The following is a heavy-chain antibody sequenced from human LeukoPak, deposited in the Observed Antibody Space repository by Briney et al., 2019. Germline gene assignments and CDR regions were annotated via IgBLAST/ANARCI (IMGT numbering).Heavy chain of an antibody. J-gene: IGHJ4*02. CDR2: VHYSEPT. CDR3: ARDPGRYFDY. Sequence: SETLSLTCTVSDGSISNYFWSWIRQPPGKGLEWIAYVHYSEPTNYNPSLRSRVTISLDTSKNQFSLKLSSVTAADTAVYYCARDPGRYFDYWGQGTLVTVSS. CDR1: DGSISNYF. V-gene: IGHV4-59*01.